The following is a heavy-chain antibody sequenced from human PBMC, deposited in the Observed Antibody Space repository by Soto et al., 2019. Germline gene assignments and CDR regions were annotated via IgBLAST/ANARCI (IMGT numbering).Heavy chain of an antibody. CDR1: GFTVSSNY. J-gene: IGHJ5*02. CDR3: ASLDVLWFGATLGWFDP. V-gene: IGHV3-53*04. Sequence: ESGGGLVQPGGSLRLSCAASGFTVSSNYMSWVRQAPGKGLEWVSVIYSGGSTYYADSVKGRFTISRHNAKNTLYLQMNSLRAEDTAVYYCASLDVLWFGATLGWFDPWGQGTLVTVSS. CDR2: IYSGGST. D-gene: IGHD3-10*01.